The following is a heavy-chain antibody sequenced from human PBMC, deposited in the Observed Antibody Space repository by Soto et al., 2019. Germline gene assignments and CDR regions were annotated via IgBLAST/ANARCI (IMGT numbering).Heavy chain of an antibody. CDR1: GFTFTNYA. CDR3: AKARDDYRNYVFDY. D-gene: IGHD4-4*01. J-gene: IGHJ4*02. CDR2: SSGSGSGGNT. V-gene: IGHV3-23*01. Sequence: EVQLLESGGGLVQPGGSLRLSCAASGFTFTNYAMTWVRQAPGKGLEWVSISSGSGSGGNTNYADSVKGRFTISRDKSKNTLYLQMNSLRVEDTAVYYCAKARDDYRNYVFDYWGQGTLVTVSS.